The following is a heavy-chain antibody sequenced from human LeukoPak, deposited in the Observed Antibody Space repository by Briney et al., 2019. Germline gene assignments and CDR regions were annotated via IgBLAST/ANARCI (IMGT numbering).Heavy chain of an antibody. D-gene: IGHD3-10*01. CDR3: ASPFGFDI. CDR2: IYYIGST. V-gene: IGHV4-39*01. Sequence: PSETLSLTCTVSGGSISSPSNYWGWIRQPPGKELEWIGSIYYIGSTYYNPSLKGRVSISIDTSKNQFSLKLSSVTAADTAVYYCASPFGFDIRGQGTMVTVSS. CDR1: GGSISSPSNY. J-gene: IGHJ3*02.